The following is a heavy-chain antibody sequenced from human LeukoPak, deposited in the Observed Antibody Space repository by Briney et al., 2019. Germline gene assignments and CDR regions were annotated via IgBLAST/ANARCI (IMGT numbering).Heavy chain of an antibody. D-gene: IGHD6-19*01. CDR1: GYTFTGYY. CDR2: INPNSGGT. CDR3: ARDLGTAVAPGDY. J-gene: IGHJ4*02. Sequence: ASVKVSCKASGYTFTGYYMHWVRQAPGQGLEWMGWINPNSGGTNYAQKFQGRVTMTRDTSISTAYMELSRLRSDDTAVYYCARDLGTAVAPGDYWGQGTLVTVSS. V-gene: IGHV1-2*02.